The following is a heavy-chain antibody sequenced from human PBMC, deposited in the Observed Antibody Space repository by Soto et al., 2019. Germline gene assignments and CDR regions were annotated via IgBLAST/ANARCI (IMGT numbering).Heavy chain of an antibody. V-gene: IGHV3-74*01. D-gene: IGHD3-10*02. J-gene: IGHJ3*01. CDR3: ARGVRGHYGFDV. CDR2: IKFDGGSA. Sequence: EVQLVESGGGLVQPGGSLRLSCAASGFTFSDYWIHWVRQTPGKGLVWVSRIKFDGGSANYADSVKSRFTISRDNARDTVYLEMNSLRAEDTAVYFCARGVRGHYGFDVWGQGTMVTVSS. CDR1: GFTFSDYW.